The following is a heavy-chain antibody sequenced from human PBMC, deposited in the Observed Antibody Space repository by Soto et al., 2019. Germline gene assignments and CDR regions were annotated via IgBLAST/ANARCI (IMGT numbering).Heavy chain of an antibody. CDR2: ISAYNGNT. Sequence: GASVKVSCKASGYTFTSYGISWVRQAPGQGLEWMGWISAYNGNTNYAQKLQGRVTMTRDTSTSTAYMELSSLRSEDTAVYYCARSEAAAATNAKYYFDYWGQGTLVTVSS. J-gene: IGHJ4*02. D-gene: IGHD6-13*01. CDR3: ARSEAAAATNAKYYFDY. CDR1: GYTFTSYG. V-gene: IGHV1-18*01.